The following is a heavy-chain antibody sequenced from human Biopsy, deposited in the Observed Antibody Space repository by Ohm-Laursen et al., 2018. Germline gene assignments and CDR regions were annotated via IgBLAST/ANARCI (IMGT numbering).Heavy chain of an antibody. D-gene: IGHD2-15*01. CDR3: ARMDCSGGSCHYYSYGMDV. CDR1: GDSISSYY. Sequence: TLSLTCSVSGDSISSYYWSWIRQPPGRGLECIGNIHRSGSTNYNPSLKSRLTISVDTSKNQFSLKLSSVTAADTAVYYCARMDCSGGSCHYYSYGMDVWGQGTTVTVSS. V-gene: IGHV4-4*09. CDR2: IHRSGST. J-gene: IGHJ6*02.